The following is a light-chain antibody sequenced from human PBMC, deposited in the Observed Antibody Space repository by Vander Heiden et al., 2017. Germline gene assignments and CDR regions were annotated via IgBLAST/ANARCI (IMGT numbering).Light chain of an antibody. CDR1: QSISSY. J-gene: IGKJ4*01. CDR2: AAS. Sequence: DIQMTQSPSSLSASVGDRVTITCRASQSISSYLNWYQQKPGKAPKLLIYAASSLQSGVPSRFSGSGYGTDFTLTISSLQPEDFATYYCQQSDSNSALTFGGGTKVEIK. CDR3: QQSDSNSALT. V-gene: IGKV1-39*01.